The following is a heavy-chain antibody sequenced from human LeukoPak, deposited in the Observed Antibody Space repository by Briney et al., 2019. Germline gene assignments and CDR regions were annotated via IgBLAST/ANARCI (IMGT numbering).Heavy chain of an antibody. Sequence: SVKVSCKASGYTFTSYAISWVRQAPGQGLEWMGRIIPILGIANYAQKFQGRVTITADKSTSTAYMELSSLRSEDTAVYYCASRGYSYGYYFDYWGQGTLVTVSS. CDR2: IIPILGIA. J-gene: IGHJ4*02. V-gene: IGHV1-69*04. CDR1: GYTFTSYA. D-gene: IGHD5-18*01. CDR3: ASRGYSYGYYFDY.